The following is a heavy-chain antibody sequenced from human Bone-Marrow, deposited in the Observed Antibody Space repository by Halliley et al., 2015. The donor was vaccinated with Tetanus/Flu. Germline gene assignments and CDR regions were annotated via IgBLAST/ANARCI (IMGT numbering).Heavy chain of an antibody. CDR1: VGSITTSNW. D-gene: IGHD1-26*01. CDR3: AKTFATYELHMDV. Sequence: TLSLTCTISVGSITTSNWWSWVRQPPGKGLEWIGEIHHGGATNYNPSLQSRVTMSMAKLKNQFFLQLNDATAADTAVYYCAKTFATYELHMDVWGQGTTVSVSS. CDR2: IHHGGAT. J-gene: IGHJ6*02. V-gene: IGHV4-4*02.